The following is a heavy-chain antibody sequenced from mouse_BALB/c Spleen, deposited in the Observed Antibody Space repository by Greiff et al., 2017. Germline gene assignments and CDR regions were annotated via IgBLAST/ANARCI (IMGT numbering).Heavy chain of an antibody. CDR3: ARGGGNYPYFDV. CDR1: GFTFSSYT. V-gene: IGHV5-12-2*01. D-gene: IGHD2-1*01. Sequence: EVKLVESGRGLVQPGGSLKLSCAASGFTFSSYTMSWVRQTPEKRLEWVAYISNGGGSTYYPDTVKGRFTISRDNAKNTLYLQMSSLKSEDTAMYYCARGGGNYPYFDVWGAGTTVTVSS. CDR2: ISNGGGST. J-gene: IGHJ1*01.